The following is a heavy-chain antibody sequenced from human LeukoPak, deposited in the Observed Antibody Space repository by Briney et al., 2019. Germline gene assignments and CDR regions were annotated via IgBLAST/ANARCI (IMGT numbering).Heavy chain of an antibody. CDR2: IIPIFGTA. J-gene: IGHJ6*03. CDR3: ARGFVHYGSGSYYTPLTVLFFRENYYYYMDV. Sequence: SVKVSCKASGGTFSSYAISWVRQAPGQGLEWMGGIIPIFGTANYAQKFQGRVTITADESTSTAYMELSSLRSEDTAVYYCARGFVHYGSGSYYTPLTVLFFRENYYYYMDVWGKGTTVTVSS. CDR1: GGTFSSYA. D-gene: IGHD3-10*01. V-gene: IGHV1-69*01.